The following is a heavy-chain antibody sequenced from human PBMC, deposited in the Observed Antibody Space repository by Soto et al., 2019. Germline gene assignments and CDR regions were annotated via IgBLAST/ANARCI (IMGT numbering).Heavy chain of an antibody. D-gene: IGHD2-15*01. Sequence: PGGSLRLSCAASGFIFSSYAMSWVRQAPGKGLEWVSAISGSGGSTYYADSVKGRFTISRDNSKNTLYLQMNSLRAEDTAVYYCARGSYCSGGSCYPYYYYGMDVWGQGTTVTVSS. J-gene: IGHJ6*02. CDR3: ARGSYCSGGSCYPYYYYGMDV. CDR1: GFIFSSYA. V-gene: IGHV3-23*01. CDR2: ISGSGGST.